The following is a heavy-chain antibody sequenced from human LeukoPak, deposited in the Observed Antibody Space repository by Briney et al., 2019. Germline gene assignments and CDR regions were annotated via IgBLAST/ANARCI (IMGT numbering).Heavy chain of an antibody. CDR3: ARVFLRPYADYYYGMDV. V-gene: IGHV1-2*02. CDR2: INPNSGGT. CDR1: GYTFTGHY. Sequence: ASVKVSCKASGYTFTGHYMHWVRQAPGQGLEWMGWINPNSGGTNYAQKFQGRVTMTRDTSISTAYMELSRLRSDDTAVYYCARVFLRPYADYYYGMDVWGQGTTVTVSS. D-gene: IGHD2-2*01. J-gene: IGHJ6*02.